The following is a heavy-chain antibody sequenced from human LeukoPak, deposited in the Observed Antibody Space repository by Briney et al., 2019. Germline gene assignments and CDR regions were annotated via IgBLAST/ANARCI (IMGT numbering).Heavy chain of an antibody. CDR2: ISAHNGNT. V-gene: IGHV1-18*01. Sequence: ASVKVSCKASGYTFTSYGISWVRQAPGQGLEWMGWISAHNGNTNYAQKLQGRVTMTTDTSTSTAYMELRSLRSDDTAVYYCARFFPPLGYCSRGSCRALNWFDPWGQGTLVTVSS. J-gene: IGHJ5*02. CDR1: GYTFTSYG. CDR3: ARFFPPLGYCSRGSCRALNWFDP. D-gene: IGHD2-15*01.